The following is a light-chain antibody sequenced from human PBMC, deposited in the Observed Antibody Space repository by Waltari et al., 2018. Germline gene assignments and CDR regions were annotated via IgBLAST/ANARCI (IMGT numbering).Light chain of an antibody. CDR2: WAS. CDR3: QQYYSTPLT. Sequence: DIVMTQSPDSLALSLGERATISCKSSQSVLHASNNRNYLAWYQQCPGHSPKLLISWASTRQSGVPDRFSGSGAAADFTLTITSLQAEDVATDYCQQYYSTPLTFGGGTKVAIK. CDR1: QSVLHASNNRNY. V-gene: IGKV4-1*01. J-gene: IGKJ4*01.